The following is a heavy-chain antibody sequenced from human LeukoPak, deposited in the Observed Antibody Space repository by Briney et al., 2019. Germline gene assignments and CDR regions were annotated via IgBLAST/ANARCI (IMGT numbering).Heavy chain of an antibody. CDR2: IFPGDSDT. D-gene: IGHD6-13*01. CDR1: GYSFTSYW. J-gene: IGHJ4*02. Sequence: GESLKISCKGSGYSFTSYWIGWVRQMPGKGLEWMGIIFPGDSDTRYSPSFQGQVTISADKSISTAYLQWSSLKASDTAIYFCARTDSSSWLHYFDYWGQGTLVSVPS. V-gene: IGHV5-51*01. CDR3: ARTDSSSWLHYFDY.